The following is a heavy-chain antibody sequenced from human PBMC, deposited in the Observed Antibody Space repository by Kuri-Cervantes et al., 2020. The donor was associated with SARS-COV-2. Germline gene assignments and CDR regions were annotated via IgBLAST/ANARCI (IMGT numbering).Heavy chain of an antibody. V-gene: IGHV4-61*05. CDR3: ARELERGYTSGPYFDP. CDR2: IYYSGST. CDR1: GGSISGSGYY. D-gene: IGHD5-18*01. Sequence: SETLSLTCTVSGGSISGSGYYWAWIRQPPGKGLEWIGYIYYSGSTNYNPSLKSRVTISVGTSKNQFSLKLSSVTAADTAVYYCARELERGYTSGPYFDPWGQGTLVTCSS. J-gene: IGHJ4*02.